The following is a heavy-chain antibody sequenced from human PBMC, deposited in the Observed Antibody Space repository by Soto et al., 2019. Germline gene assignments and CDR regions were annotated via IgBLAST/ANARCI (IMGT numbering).Heavy chain of an antibody. D-gene: IGHD2-15*01. Sequence: PGGSLRLSCAASGFTFSSYAMHWVRQAPGKGLEWVAVISYDGSNKYYADSVKGRFTISRDNSKNTLYLQMNSLRAEDTAVYYCARELRYCSGGSCPYYYYGMEVWGQGTTVTVSS. V-gene: IGHV3-30-3*01. CDR3: ARELRYCSGGSCPYYYYGMEV. CDR1: GFTFSSYA. CDR2: ISYDGSNK. J-gene: IGHJ6*02.